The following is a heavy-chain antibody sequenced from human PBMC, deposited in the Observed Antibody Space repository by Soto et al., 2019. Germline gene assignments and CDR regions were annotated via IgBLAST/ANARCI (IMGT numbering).Heavy chain of an antibody. V-gene: IGHV3-66*01. J-gene: IGHJ3*02. CDR2: IYSGGST. CDR1: GFTVSSNY. CDR3: AGDLTNDAFDI. Sequence: EVQLVESGGGLVQPGGSLRLSCAASGFTVSSNYMSWVRQAPGKGLEWVSVIYSGGSTYYADSVKGRCTISRDNSKNTLYLQMYSLRAEDPAVYYCAGDLTNDAFDIWGQGTMVTVSS. D-gene: IGHD4-4*01.